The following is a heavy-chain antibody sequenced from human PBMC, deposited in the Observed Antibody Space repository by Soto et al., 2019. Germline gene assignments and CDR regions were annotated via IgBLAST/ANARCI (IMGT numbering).Heavy chain of an antibody. CDR3: ATGAQSEAGYYYLDV. CDR2: LSYAGDT. Sequence: EVQLVESGGGLVQPGGSLRLSCAASGFTLSTYDMHWVRQATGKGLEWVAALSYAGDTYYPGSVKGRFTVSREGAKNSLYLQMNSLTAVEADVYYCATGAQSEAGYYYLDVWGKGAAVTVCS. V-gene: IGHV3-13*01. J-gene: IGHJ6*03. D-gene: IGHD3-10*01. CDR1: GFTLSTYD.